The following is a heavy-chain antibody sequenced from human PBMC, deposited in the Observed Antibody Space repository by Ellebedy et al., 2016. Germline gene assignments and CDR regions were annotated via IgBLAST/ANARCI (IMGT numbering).Heavy chain of an antibody. J-gene: IGHJ5*01. V-gene: IGHV3-74*01. Sequence: HTGGSLRLSCEASGFTFSTYWMHWVRQAPGKGLVWVSRIKSDGSSTNYADSVKGRFTISRDNAKNTLYLQMNSLRAEDTAVYYCAREKSLNWIDSWGQGTLVTVSS. CDR2: IKSDGSST. CDR3: AREKSLNWIDS. CDR1: GFTFSTYW.